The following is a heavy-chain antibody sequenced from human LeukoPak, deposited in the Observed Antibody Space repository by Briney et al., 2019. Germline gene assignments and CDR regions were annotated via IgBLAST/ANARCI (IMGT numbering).Heavy chain of an antibody. D-gene: IGHD3-3*01. J-gene: IGHJ6*03. Sequence: SETLSLTCTVSGGSISSYYWSWIRQPPGKGLEWIGYIYYSGSTNYNPSLQSRVTISIDTSKNQFSLKLRSVTAADTAVYYCARSAPYYDFWTGYYDALYYMDVWGNGTTVTVSS. CDR3: ARSAPYYDFWTGYYDALYYMDV. CDR1: GGSISSYY. V-gene: IGHV4-59*01. CDR2: IYYSGST.